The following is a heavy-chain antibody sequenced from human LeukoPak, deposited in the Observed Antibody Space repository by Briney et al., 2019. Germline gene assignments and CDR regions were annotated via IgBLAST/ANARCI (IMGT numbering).Heavy chain of an antibody. V-gene: IGHV3-33*01. CDR1: GFTFSSYG. J-gene: IGHJ4*02. CDR3: ARDVGSSGSSIDY. CDR2: IWYDGSNK. D-gene: IGHD6-19*01. Sequence: GSLRLSCAASGFTFSSYGMHWVRQAPGKGLEWVAVIWYDGSNKYYADSVKGRFTISRDNSKNTLYLQMNSLRAEDTAVYYCARDVGSSGSSIDYWGQGTLVTVSS.